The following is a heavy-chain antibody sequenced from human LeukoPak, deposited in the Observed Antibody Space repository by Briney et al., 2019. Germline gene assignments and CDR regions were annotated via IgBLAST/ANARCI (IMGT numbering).Heavy chain of an antibody. V-gene: IGHV3-66*02. D-gene: IGHD2-2*01. CDR1: GFTVSSNY. J-gene: IGHJ6*03. CDR2: IYSCGST. CDR3: ASPRGSSTSCYPHYYYMDV. Sequence: GGSLRLSCAASGFTVSSNYMSWVRQAPGKGLKWVSVIYSCGSTYYADSVKGRFTISRDNSKNTLYLQMNSLRAEDTAVYYCASPRGSSTSCYPHYYYMDVWGKGTTVTVSS.